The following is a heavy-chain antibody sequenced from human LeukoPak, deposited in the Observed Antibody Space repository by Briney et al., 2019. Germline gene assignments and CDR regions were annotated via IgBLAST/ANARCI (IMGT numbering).Heavy chain of an antibody. CDR2: INHSGST. CDR3: ARLYYYGSGSIDY. D-gene: IGHD3-10*01. J-gene: IGHJ4*02. V-gene: IGHV4-34*01. Sequence: KPSETLSLTCAVYGGSFSGYYWSWIRQPPGKGLEWIGEINHSGSTNYNPSLKSRVTISVDTSKNQFSLKLSSVTAADTAVYYCARLYYYGSGSIDYWGQGTLVTVSS. CDR1: GGSFSGYY.